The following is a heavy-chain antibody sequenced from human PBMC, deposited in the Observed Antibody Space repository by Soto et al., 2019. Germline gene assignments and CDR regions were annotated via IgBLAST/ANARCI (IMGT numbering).Heavy chain of an antibody. D-gene: IGHD1-26*01. CDR2: IYYRGST. J-gene: IGHJ6*02. CDR1: GGSISSHY. V-gene: IGHV4-59*11. Sequence: SETLSLTCTVSGGSISSHYWSWFRQAPGKGLEWIGHIYYRGSTNYNPSLRSRSTISVDASKSQFSLKLNSVTTAETAVYYCARDGREASGMDVWGQGTKVT. CDR3: ARDGREASGMDV.